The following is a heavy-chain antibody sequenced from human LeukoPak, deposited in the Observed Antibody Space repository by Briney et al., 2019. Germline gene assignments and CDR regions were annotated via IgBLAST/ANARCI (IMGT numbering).Heavy chain of an antibody. Sequence: SVKVSCKASGYTFTSYGISWVRQAPGQGLEWMGGIIPIFGTANYAQKFQGRVTITADESTSTAYMELSSLRSEDTAVYYCASGGGGTIPDYWGQGTLVTVSS. CDR2: IIPIFGTA. D-gene: IGHD4-23*01. CDR1: GYTFTSYG. V-gene: IGHV1-69*13. CDR3: ASGGGGTIPDY. J-gene: IGHJ4*02.